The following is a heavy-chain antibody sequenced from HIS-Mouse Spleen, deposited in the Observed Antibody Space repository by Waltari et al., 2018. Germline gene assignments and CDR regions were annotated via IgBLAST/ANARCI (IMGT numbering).Heavy chain of an antibody. CDR1: GFTFSDYY. CDR3: ARDSVIQGPFYSYGYYFDY. J-gene: IGHJ4*02. Sequence: AASGFTFSDYYMSWIRQAPGKGLEWVSYISSSGSTIYYADSGKGRFTISRDNAKNSLYLQMNSLRAEDTAVYYCARDSVIQGPFYSYGYYFDYWGQGTLVTVS. D-gene: IGHD5-18*01. CDR2: ISSSGSTI. V-gene: IGHV3-11*01.